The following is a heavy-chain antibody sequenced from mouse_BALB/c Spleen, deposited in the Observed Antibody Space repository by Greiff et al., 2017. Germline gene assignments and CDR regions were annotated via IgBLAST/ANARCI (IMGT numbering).Heavy chain of an antibody. V-gene: IGHV3-2*02. J-gene: IGHJ2*01. D-gene: IGHD2-2*01. CDR1: GYSITSDYA. Sequence: ESGPGLVKPSQSLSLTCTVTGYSITSDYAWNWIRQFPGNKLEWMGYISYSGSTSYNPSLKSRISITRDTSKNQFFLQLNSVTTEDTATYYCARWFLYYFDYWGQGTTLTVSS. CDR3: ARWFLYYFDY. CDR2: ISYSGST.